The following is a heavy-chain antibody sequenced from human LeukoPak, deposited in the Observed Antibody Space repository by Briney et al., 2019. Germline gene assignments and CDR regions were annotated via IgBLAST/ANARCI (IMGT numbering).Heavy chain of an antibody. CDR1: GYTFTGYY. J-gene: IGHJ4*02. Sequence: EASVKVSCKASGYTFTGYYMHWVRQAPGQGLEWMGWINPNSGGTNYAQKFQGWVTMTRDTSISTAYMERSRLRSDDTAVYYCAKGAQLWGGEFDYWGQGTLVTVSS. CDR2: INPNSGGT. D-gene: IGHD5-18*01. V-gene: IGHV1-2*04. CDR3: AKGAQLWGGEFDY.